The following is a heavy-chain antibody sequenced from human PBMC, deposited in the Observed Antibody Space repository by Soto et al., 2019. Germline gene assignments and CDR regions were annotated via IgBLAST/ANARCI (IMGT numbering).Heavy chain of an antibody. D-gene: IGHD1-26*01. CDR3: ARRVYSGSGRDYFDR. CDR1: GGPISSSGHF. Sequence: SETLSLTCSVSGGPISSSGHFWAWIRQPPGRGLEWLATIYYTGTTYYNPSLKSRLTISVDTSKDQFSLDLTSMTAADTALYFCARRVYSGSGRDYFDRWGQGSLVTVSS. J-gene: IGHJ4*02. V-gene: IGHV4-39*01. CDR2: IYYTGTT.